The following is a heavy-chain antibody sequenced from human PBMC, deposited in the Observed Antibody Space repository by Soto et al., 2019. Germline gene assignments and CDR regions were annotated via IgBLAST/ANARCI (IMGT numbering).Heavy chain of an antibody. CDR2: ISASRGRT. CDR3: ARATTGTLPTLAYYYGMDV. D-gene: IGHD2-15*01. V-gene: IGHV3-23*01. J-gene: IGHJ6*02. CDR1: GFTFSAYA. Sequence: EVQLLESGGGLVQPGGSLRLSCAVSGFTFSAYAMSWVRQTPGKGLEWVSGISASRGRTYYADSVKGRFTISSDSSKNSLYLQMNSLRAEDTAVYYCARATTGTLPTLAYYYGMDVWGQGTTVTVSS.